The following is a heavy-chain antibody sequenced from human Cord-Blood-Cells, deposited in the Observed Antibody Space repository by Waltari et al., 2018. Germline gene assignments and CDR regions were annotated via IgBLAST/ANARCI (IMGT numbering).Heavy chain of an antibody. D-gene: IGHD3-3*01. V-gene: IGHV3-7*01. J-gene: IGHJ6*03. CDR1: GFTFSSSW. CDR3: ARDMYYDFWSGYYYYYYYMDV. Sequence: EVQLVESGGGLVQPGGSLRLSCAASGFTFSSSWMSWVRQAPGKGLEWVANIKQDGSEKYYVDSVKGRFTISRDNAKNSLYLQMNSLRAEDTAVYYCARDMYYDFWSGYYYYYYYMDVWGKGTTVTVSS. CDR2: IKQDGSEK.